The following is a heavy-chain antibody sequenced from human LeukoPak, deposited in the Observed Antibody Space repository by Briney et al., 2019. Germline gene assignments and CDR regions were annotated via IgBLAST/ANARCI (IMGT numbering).Heavy chain of an antibody. Sequence: ASVKVSCKASGYTFTNYFMHWVRQAPGQGLEWMGIINPSGGSTTYAQKFQGRVTMTRDTSTSTVYMELSSLRSEDTAVFYCARVPHIVVVTAIYYYYYGMDVWGQGTTVTVSS. CDR3: ARVPHIVVVTAIYYYYYGMDV. J-gene: IGHJ6*02. CDR2: INPSGGST. D-gene: IGHD2-21*02. V-gene: IGHV1-46*01. CDR1: GYTFTNYF.